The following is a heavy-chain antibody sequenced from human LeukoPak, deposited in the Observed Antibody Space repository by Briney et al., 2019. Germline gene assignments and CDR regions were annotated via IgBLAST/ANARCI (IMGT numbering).Heavy chain of an antibody. V-gene: IGHV1-2*02. Sequence: ASVTVSCKASGYTFTDYYMHWVRQAPGQGLEWMGWINPNSDGTNYAQKFHGRVTMTRDTSINTAYMELSRLRSDDTAVYYCARDCLLWFGEWCLDVWGQGTTVTVSS. CDR3: ARDCLLWFGEWCLDV. CDR1: GYTFTDYY. CDR2: INPNSDGT. J-gene: IGHJ6*02. D-gene: IGHD3-10*01.